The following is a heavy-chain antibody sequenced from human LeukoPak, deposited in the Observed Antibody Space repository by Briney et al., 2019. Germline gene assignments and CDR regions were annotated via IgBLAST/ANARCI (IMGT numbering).Heavy chain of an antibody. CDR1: GGSFSGYY. CDR2: INHSGST. J-gene: IGHJ4*02. CDR3: ARGYLAAAGKSSFDY. D-gene: IGHD6-13*01. Sequence: SETLSLTCAVYGGSFSGYYRSWIRQPPGKGLEWIGEINHSGSTNYNPSLKSRVTISVDTSKNQFSLKLSSVTAADTAVYYCARGYLAAAGKSSFDYWGQGTLVTVSS. V-gene: IGHV4-34*01.